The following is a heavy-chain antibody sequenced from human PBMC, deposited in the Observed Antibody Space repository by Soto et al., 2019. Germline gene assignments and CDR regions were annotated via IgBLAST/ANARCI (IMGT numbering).Heavy chain of an antibody. CDR3: AAEGTVTTGMDV. J-gene: IGHJ6*02. Sequence: SVKVSCKASGYTFTSYDMQWVRQARGQRLEWIGWIVVGSGNTNYAQKFQERVTITRDMSTSTAYMELSSLRSEDTAVYYCAAEGTVTTGMDVWGQGTTVTVSS. D-gene: IGHD4-17*01. CDR2: IVVGSGNT. CDR1: GYTFTSYD. V-gene: IGHV1-58*02.